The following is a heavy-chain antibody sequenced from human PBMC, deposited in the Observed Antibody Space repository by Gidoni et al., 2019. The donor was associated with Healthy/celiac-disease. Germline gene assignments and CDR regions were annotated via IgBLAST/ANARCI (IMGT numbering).Heavy chain of an antibody. CDR1: GFTFSSYA. D-gene: IGHD2-2*01. J-gene: IGHJ5*02. CDR2: ISGSGGST. Sequence: EVQLLESGGGLVQPGGSLRLSCAASGFTFSSYAMSWVRQAPGKGLEWVSAISGSGGSTYYADSVKGRFTISRDNSKNTLYLQMNSLRAEDTAVYYCAKEGCSSTSCGANWFDPWGQGTLVTVSS. V-gene: IGHV3-23*01. CDR3: AKEGCSSTSCGANWFDP.